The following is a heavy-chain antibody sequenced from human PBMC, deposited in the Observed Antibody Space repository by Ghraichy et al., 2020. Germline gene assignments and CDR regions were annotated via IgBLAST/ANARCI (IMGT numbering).Heavy chain of an antibody. CDR2: ISGSGDST. D-gene: IGHD6-13*01. CDR3: TKGGWGSSWSLGSYYYFDY. CDR1: GITFSSYA. Sequence: GGSLRLSCAASGITFSSYAMSWVRQAPGKGLEWVSTISGSGDSTYYADSVKGRFTISRDNSKNTLYLQMNSLRAEDTAVYYCTKGGWGSSWSLGSYYYFDYWGQGTLVTVSS. J-gene: IGHJ4*02. V-gene: IGHV3-23*01.